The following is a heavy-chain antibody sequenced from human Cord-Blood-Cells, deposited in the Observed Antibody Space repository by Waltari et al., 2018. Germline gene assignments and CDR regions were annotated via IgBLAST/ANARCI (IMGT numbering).Heavy chain of an antibody. CDR3: ASRLGSGYDY. J-gene: IGHJ4*02. Sequence: QLQLQESSPGLVKPSENLSLTCTVSGGSISSSSYYWGWIRQPPGKGLEWIGSIYYSGSTDYNPALKSRVTISVDTSKNQFSLKLSSVTAADTAVYYCASRLGSGYDYWGQGTLVTVSS. CDR1: GGSISSSSYY. CDR2: IYYSGST. V-gene: IGHV4-39*01. D-gene: IGHD3-3*01.